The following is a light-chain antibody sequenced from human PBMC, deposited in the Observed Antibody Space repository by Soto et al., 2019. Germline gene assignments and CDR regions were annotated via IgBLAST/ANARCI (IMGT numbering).Light chain of an antibody. CDR3: QQYDSLPLT. J-gene: IGKJ4*01. CDR2: DAS. Sequence: DIQMTQSPPSLSASVGDRVTITCQASEHINSYLNWYQQIPGKAPKLLIYDASNLAAGAPSRFSGSGSGTAFTFAISGLQPDDVATYYCQQYDSLPLTFGGGTKVDIK. CDR1: EHINSY. V-gene: IGKV1-33*01.